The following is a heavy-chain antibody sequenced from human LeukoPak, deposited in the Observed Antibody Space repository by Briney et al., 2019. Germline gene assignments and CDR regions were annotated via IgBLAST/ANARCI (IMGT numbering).Heavy chain of an antibody. CDR1: GGSISSGSYY. Sequence: SQTLSLTCTVSGGSISSGSYYWSWIRQPAGKGLEWIGRIYTSGSTNYNPSLKSRVTILVDTSKNQFSLKLSSVTAADTAVYYCARVLQPLPYFDYWGQGTLVTVSS. CDR2: IYTSGST. J-gene: IGHJ4*02. D-gene: IGHD6-13*01. CDR3: ARVLQPLPYFDY. V-gene: IGHV4-61*02.